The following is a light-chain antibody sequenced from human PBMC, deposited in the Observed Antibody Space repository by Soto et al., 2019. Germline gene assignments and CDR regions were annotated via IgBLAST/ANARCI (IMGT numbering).Light chain of an antibody. V-gene: IGKV3-20*01. CDR3: HQYGSSPIT. CDR1: QSVSSY. J-gene: IGKJ5*01. CDR2: GAS. Sequence: TQYQDTLSVSPGERATLSCRASQSVSSYLAWYQQKPGQAPRLLIYGASNRATGIPDRFSGSGSGTDFTLTISRLEPEDFAVFYCHQYGSSPITFGQGTRLENK.